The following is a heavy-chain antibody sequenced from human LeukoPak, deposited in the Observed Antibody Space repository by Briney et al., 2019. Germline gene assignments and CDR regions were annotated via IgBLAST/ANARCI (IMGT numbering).Heavy chain of an antibody. CDR3: TKVRDYDGYFDS. J-gene: IGHJ4*02. V-gene: IGHV3-7*01. D-gene: IGHD3-22*01. CDR2: INQDASEK. CDR1: GFTFSSYW. Sequence: GGSLRLSCAASGFTFSSYWMSWVRQAPGKGLEWVANINQDASEKFYVDSVEGRLTISRDNAKNSLYLQMNRLRAEDTAVYYCTKVRDYDGYFDSWGQGPLVTVSS.